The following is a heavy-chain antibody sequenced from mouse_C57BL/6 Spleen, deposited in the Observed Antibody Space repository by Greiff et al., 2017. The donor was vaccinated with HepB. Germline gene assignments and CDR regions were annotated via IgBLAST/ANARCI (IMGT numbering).Heavy chain of an antibody. D-gene: IGHD2-10*02. J-gene: IGHJ4*01. V-gene: IGHV1-54*01. CDR2: INPGSGGT. CDR1: GYAFTNYL. Sequence: VQLQQSGAELVRPGTSVKVSCKASGYAFTNYLIEWVKQRPGQGLEWIGVINPGSGGTNYNEKFKGKATLTADKSSSTAYMQLSSLTSEDSVVYFCARGEYGNDYAMDYWGQGTSVTVSS. CDR3: ARGEYGNDYAMDY.